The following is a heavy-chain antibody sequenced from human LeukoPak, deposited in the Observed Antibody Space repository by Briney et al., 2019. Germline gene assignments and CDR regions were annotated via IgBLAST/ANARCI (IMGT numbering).Heavy chain of an antibody. V-gene: IGHV7-4-1*02. J-gene: IGHJ5*02. Sequence: ASVKVSCKASGYTFTSYAMNWVRQAPGQGLEWMGWINTNTGNTTYAQGFTGRFVFSLDTSVSTAYLQISSLKAEDTTVYYCARATTVTTHDNWFDPWGQGTLVTVSS. D-gene: IGHD4-11*01. CDR3: ARATTVTTHDNWFDP. CDR2: INTNTGNT. CDR1: GYTFTSYA.